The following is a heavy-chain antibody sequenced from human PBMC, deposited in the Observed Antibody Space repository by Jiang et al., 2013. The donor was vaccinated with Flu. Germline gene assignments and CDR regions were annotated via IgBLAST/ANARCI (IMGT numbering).Heavy chain of an antibody. V-gene: IGHV3-23*01. Sequence: GLVQPGGSLRLSCAASGFTFSSYAMSWVRQAPGKGLEWVSAISGSGDSTFYADSVKGRFTISRDNSKNTLYLQMNSLSAEDTAVYYCAKVPSYDSSTYYPYYFDYWGQGTLVTVSS. CDR2: ISGSGDST. CDR1: GFTFSSYA. CDR3: AKVPSYDSSTYYPYYFDY. J-gene: IGHJ4*02. D-gene: IGHD3-22*01.